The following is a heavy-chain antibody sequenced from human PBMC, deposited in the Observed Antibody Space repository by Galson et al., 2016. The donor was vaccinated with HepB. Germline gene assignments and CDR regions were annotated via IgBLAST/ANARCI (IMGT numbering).Heavy chain of an antibody. CDR1: GFTFSNYW. Sequence: SLRLSCAASGFTFSNYWMHWVRQAPGKGLVWVSRIKSDGETADYAAPVTGRFTISRDNARNTLSLQMESLRAEDTAVYYCVRTITPAPIPLFDYWGQGTLVTVSS. D-gene: IGHD4/OR15-4a*01. J-gene: IGHJ4*02. V-gene: IGHV3-74*01. CDR2: IKSDGETA. CDR3: VRTITPAPIPLFDY.